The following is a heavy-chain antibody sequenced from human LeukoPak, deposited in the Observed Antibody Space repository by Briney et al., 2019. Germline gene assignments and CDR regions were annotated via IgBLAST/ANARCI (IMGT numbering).Heavy chain of an antibody. J-gene: IGHJ4*02. CDR1: GFTFSSYS. CDR2: ISSSSSYI. D-gene: IGHD4-17*01. CDR3: ARDKAYGDYDGYHFDY. V-gene: IGHV3-21*01. Sequence: GGSLRLSCAASGFTFSSYSMNWVRQAPGKGLEWVSSISSSSSYIYYADSVKGRFTISRDNAKNSLYLQMNSLRAEDTAVYYCARDKAYGDYDGYHFDYWGQGTLVTVSS.